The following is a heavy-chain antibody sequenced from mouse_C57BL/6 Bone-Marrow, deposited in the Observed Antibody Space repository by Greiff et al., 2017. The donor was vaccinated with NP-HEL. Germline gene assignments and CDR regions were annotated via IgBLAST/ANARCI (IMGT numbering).Heavy chain of an antibody. CDR1: GYTFTDYN. J-gene: IGHJ3*01. CDR3: ARSEYDYDEDFAY. V-gene: IGHV1-18*01. CDR2: INPNNGGT. D-gene: IGHD2-4*01. Sequence: EVKVVESGPELVKPGASVKIPCKASGYTFTDYNMDWVKQSHGKSLEWIGDINPNNGGTIYNQKFKGKATLTVDKSSSTAYMELRSLTSEDTAVYYCARSEYDYDEDFAYWGQGTLVTVSA.